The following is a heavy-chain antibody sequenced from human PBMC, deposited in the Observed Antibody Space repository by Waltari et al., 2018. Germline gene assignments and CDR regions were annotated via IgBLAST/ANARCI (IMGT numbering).Heavy chain of an antibody. D-gene: IGHD1-26*01. CDR3: ARGTWGAFDI. CDR2: SWYDGSNK. CDR1: GFTFSSYG. V-gene: IGHV3-33*01. Sequence: QVQLVESGGGVVQPGRSLRLSCAASGFTFSSYGMHWVRQAPGKGLEGVAVSWYDGSNKYYADSVKGRFTISRDNSKNTLYLQMNSLRAEDTAVYYCARGTWGAFDIWGQGTMVTVSS. J-gene: IGHJ3*02.